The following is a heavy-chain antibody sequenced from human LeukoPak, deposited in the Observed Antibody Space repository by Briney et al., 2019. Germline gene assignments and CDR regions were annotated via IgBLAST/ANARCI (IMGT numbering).Heavy chain of an antibody. Sequence: SETLSLTCTVSGGSISSGGYYWSWIRQHPGTGLEWIGYIYYSGSTYYDPSLKSRVTVSVDTSKNQFSLKLSSVTAADTAVYYCAKASTGYCSGGSCYSFDYWGQGTLVTVSS. J-gene: IGHJ4*02. D-gene: IGHD2-15*01. V-gene: IGHV4-31*03. CDR2: IYYSGST. CDR3: AKASTGYCSGGSCYSFDY. CDR1: GGSISSGGYY.